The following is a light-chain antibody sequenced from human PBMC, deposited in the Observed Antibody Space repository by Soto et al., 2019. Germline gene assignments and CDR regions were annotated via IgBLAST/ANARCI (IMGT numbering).Light chain of an antibody. CDR3: LQDDSYPLT. CDR2: GAS. CDR1: QGIRND. J-gene: IGKJ4*01. V-gene: IGKV1-6*01. Sequence: AIQMTQSPSSLSASVGDRVTITCRASQGIRNDLGWYQQKPGKAPKLLIYGASSLQSDVPSRFSGSGSGTDFTLAISSLQPEDFATYYCLQDDSYPLTFGGGTNVEIK.